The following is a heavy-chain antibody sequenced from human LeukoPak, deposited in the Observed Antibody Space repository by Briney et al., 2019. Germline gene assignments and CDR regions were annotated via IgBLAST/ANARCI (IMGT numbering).Heavy chain of an antibody. Sequence: GGSLRLSCAASGFTFSSNYMSWVRQAPGKGLEWVSVIYSGGSTYYADSVKGRFTISRDNSKNTLYLQMNSLRAEDTAVYYCARERYSSSWIFDYWGQGTLVTVSS. CDR3: ARERYSSSWIFDY. CDR1: GFTFSSNY. D-gene: IGHD6-13*01. V-gene: IGHV3-66*01. CDR2: IYSGGST. J-gene: IGHJ4*02.